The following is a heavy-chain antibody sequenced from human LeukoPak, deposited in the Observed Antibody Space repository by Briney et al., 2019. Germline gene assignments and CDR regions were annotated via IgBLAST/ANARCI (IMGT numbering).Heavy chain of an antibody. J-gene: IGHJ3*02. CDR3: TGPTRSGRYETNAFDI. CDR2: IRSKTNGDAT. Sequence: GGALRLSCAASGFTFSGSAMQGVRQASGKGLEWVGRIRSKTNGDATAYAASVKGRFTTPRDDSTNTAYLQMNSLKTEDTAVYYCTGPTRSGRYETNAFDIWGQGTMVTVSS. V-gene: IGHV3-73*01. D-gene: IGHD1-26*01. CDR1: GFTFSGSA.